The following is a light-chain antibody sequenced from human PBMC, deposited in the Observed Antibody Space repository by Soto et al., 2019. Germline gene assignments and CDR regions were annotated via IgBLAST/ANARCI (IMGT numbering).Light chain of an antibody. J-gene: IGKJ5*01. V-gene: IGKV1-39*01. CDR3: QQSYGTPRT. CDR1: QSISSS. CDR2: DAS. Sequence: DIPLTQSPSSLSAFVGDRVTITCRASQSISSSLNWYQHKPGKAPNLLIYDASGLHSGVPSRFSGSGSGTDFTLTISSLQPEDFATYYCQQSYGTPRTFGQGTRLEIK.